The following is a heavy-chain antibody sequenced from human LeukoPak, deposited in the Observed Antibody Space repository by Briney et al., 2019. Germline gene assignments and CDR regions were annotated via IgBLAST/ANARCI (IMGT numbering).Heavy chain of an antibody. J-gene: IGHJ4*02. D-gene: IGHD6-19*01. V-gene: IGHV3-21*04. CDR3: ARDSSGWPPPPDF. CDR1: GFTFSSYW. CDR2: ISSSSSYI. Sequence: PGGSLRLSCAASGFTFSSYWMRWVRQAPGKGLEWVSSISSSSSYIYYADSVKGRFTISRDNAKNSLYLQMNSLRAEDTALYYCARDSSGWPPPPDFWGQGTLVTVSS.